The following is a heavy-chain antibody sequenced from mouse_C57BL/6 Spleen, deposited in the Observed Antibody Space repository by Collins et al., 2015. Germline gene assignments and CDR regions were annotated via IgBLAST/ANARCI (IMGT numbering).Heavy chain of an antibody. Sequence: SLSLTCSVTGYSITSGYYWNWIRQFPGNKLEWMGYISYDGSNNYNPSLKNRISITRDTSKNQFFLKLNSVTTEDTATYYCADMGAMDYWGQGTSVTVSS. CDR3: ADMGAMDY. V-gene: IGHV3-6*01. CDR1: GYSITSGYY. J-gene: IGHJ4*01. CDR2: ISYDGSN.